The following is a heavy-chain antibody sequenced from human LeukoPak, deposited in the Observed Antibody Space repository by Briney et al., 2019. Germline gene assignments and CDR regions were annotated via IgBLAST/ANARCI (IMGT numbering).Heavy chain of an antibody. CDR2: ISGIGGST. D-gene: IGHD3-10*01. CDR3: AKEDYAITMVRGVIITPPNI. CDR1: GFTFSSYA. J-gene: IGHJ3*02. V-gene: IGHV3-23*01. Sequence: PGGSLRLSCAASGFTFSSYAMSWVGQAPGRGLEWVSAISGIGGSTYYADSVKGRFTISRDNSKNTLYLQMNSLRAEDTAVYYCAKEDYAITMVRGVIITPPNIWGQGTMVTVSS.